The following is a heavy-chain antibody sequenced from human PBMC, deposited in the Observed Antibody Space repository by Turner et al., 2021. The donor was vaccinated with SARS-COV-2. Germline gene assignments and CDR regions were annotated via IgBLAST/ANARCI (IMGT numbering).Heavy chain of an antibody. CDR1: GGSISSSSYY. V-gene: IGHV4-39*01. J-gene: IGHJ6*02. Sequence: QLQLQESGPGLVKPSETLSLTCTVSGGSISSSSYYWGWIRQPPGKGLEWIGGIYYSGGTYYNPSLKSRVTISVDTSKNQFSLKLSSVTAADTAVYYCAGEEVVFRASHTLYYYGMDVWGQGTTVTVSS. D-gene: IGHD3-22*01. CDR2: IYYSGGT. CDR3: AGEEVVFRASHTLYYYGMDV.